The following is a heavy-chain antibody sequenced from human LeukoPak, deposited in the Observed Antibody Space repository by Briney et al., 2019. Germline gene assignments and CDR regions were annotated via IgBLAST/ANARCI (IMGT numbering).Heavy chain of an antibody. CDR1: GFTFSSYS. CDR2: ISSSSSYI. V-gene: IGHV3-21*01. D-gene: IGHD5-24*01. J-gene: IGHJ5*02. Sequence: GGSLRLSCAASGFTFSSYSMNWVRQAPGKGLEWVSSISSSSSYIYYADSVKGRFTISRDNAKNSLYLQMNSLRAEDTAVYYCARASDPWLQLTWGQGTLVTVSS. CDR3: ARASDPWLQLT.